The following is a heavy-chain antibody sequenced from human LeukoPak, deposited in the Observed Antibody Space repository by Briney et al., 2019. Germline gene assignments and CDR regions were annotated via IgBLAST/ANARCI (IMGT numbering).Heavy chain of an antibody. J-gene: IGHJ4*02. CDR1: GFTFRRHA. CDR2: ISGSGGST. Sequence: PGGSLRLSCAASGFTFRRHAMSWDRQAPGKGLEWVSAISGSGGSTYYADSVKGRFTISRDNSKNTLYLQMNSLRAEDTAVYYCASHHYYDSSGLDDYFDYWGQGTLVTVSS. V-gene: IGHV3-23*01. D-gene: IGHD3-22*01. CDR3: ASHHYYDSSGLDDYFDY.